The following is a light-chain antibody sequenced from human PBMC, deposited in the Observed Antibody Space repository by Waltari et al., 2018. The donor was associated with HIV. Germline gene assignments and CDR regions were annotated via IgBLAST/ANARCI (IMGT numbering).Light chain of an antibody. CDR2: EVS. CDR3: SSYTSSSTVV. J-gene: IGLJ2*01. Sequence: QSALTQPASVSGSPGQSITISCTGTSRDVGGYTYVSWYQQHPGKAPKPMIYEVSNRPSGVANRFSGSKSGNTASLTISGLQAEDEADYYCSSYTSSSTVVFGGGTKLTVL. CDR1: SRDVGGYTY. V-gene: IGLV2-14*01.